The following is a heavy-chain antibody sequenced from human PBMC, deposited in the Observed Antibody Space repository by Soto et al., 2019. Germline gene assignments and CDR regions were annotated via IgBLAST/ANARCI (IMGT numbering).Heavy chain of an antibody. J-gene: IGHJ5*02. CDR3: ARVQPYDYGANSGWLDP. V-gene: IGHV4-31*03. CDR1: GDSISRGGYY. Sequence: ASETLSLTCTVSGDSISRGGYYWSWIRQHPGKGLEWIGYIFYSGTTYYNPSLKGRISISVDTSENHFSLSLTSVTAADTAVYYCARVQPYDYGANSGWLDPWGQGTLVTVSS. D-gene: IGHD4-17*01. CDR2: IFYSGTT.